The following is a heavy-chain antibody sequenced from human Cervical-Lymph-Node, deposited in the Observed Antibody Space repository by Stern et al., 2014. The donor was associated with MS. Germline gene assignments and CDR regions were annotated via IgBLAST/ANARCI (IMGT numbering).Heavy chain of an antibody. V-gene: IGHV1-2*06. CDR3: ARKNGMDV. CDR1: GYNFNDYF. J-gene: IGHJ6*02. CDR2: CDPTSGAT. Sequence: QMQLVQSGAEVKSPGASLKVSCKTSGYNFNDYFTHWVRQVPGQGLEWMGRCDPTSGATIYAQKFQGRVAMTRDTSITTAYMELSRLTSDDTAMYYCARKNGMDVWGQGTAVTVS.